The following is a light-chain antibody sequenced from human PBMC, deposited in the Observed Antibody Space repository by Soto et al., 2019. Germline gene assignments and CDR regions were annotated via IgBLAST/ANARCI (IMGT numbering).Light chain of an antibody. CDR3: LQNSTYPLT. J-gene: IGKJ1*01. V-gene: IGKV1-17*01. Sequence: DIQMTQFPSSLSASVGDRVTITCRSRQGIRNDLGWYQQKPGKAPKRLIYAASSLQSGGPSRFSGSGSGTEVALAISSLQPEDSATFYCLQNSTYPLTFGQGTKVEIK. CDR1: QGIRND. CDR2: AAS.